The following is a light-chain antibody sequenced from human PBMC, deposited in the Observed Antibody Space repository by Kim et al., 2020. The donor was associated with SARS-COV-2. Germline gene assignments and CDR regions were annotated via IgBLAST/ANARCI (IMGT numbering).Light chain of an antibody. Sequence: QSALTQPASVSGSPGQSITISCTGTSSDIGGYNYVSWYQQHPGKAPQLMIYDVSYRPSGVSSRFSGSKSGNTASLTISGLQADDEADYYCSSYTSSNTLLFGGGTKLTVL. CDR3: SSYTSSNTLL. J-gene: IGLJ3*02. CDR1: SSDIGGYNY. CDR2: DVS. V-gene: IGLV2-14*03.